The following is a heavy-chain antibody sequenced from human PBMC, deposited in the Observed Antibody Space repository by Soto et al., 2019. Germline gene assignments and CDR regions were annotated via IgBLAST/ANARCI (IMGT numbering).Heavy chain of an antibody. CDR3: ARHERITIFGVVTQYGMDV. CDR1: GFTFSSYA. J-gene: IGHJ6*02. D-gene: IGHD3-3*01. Sequence: QVQLVESGGGVVQPGRSLRLSCAASGFTFSSYAMHWVRQAPGKGLEWVAVISYDGSNKYYADSVKGRFTISRDNSKNTLYLQMNSLRAEDTAVYYCARHERITIFGVVTQYGMDVLGQGTTVTVSS. CDR2: ISYDGSNK. V-gene: IGHV3-30-3*01.